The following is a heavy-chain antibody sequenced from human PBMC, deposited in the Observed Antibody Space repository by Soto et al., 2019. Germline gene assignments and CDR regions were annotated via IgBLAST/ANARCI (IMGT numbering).Heavy chain of an antibody. CDR2: IYWNDDK. V-gene: IGHV2-5*01. J-gene: IGHJ4*02. Sequence: SGPTLVNPTRTLTLTCTFSGFSLSTSGVGVGWIRQPPGKALEWLALIYWNDDKHYSPSLKSRLTITKDTSKNQVVLTMTNMDPVDTATYYCAHRPEGGSGSYYLDYWGQGTLVTVSS. CDR1: GFSLSTSGVG. D-gene: IGHD3-10*01. CDR3: AHRPEGGSGSYYLDY.